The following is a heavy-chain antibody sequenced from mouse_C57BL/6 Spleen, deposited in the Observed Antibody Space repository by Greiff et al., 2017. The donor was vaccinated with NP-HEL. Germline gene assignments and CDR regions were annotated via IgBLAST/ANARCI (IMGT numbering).Heavy chain of an antibody. CDR2: IWSGGST. CDR3: ARKRDYDDWYFDV. D-gene: IGHD2-4*01. V-gene: IGHV2-2*01. Sequence: VMLVESGPGLVQPSQSLSITCTVSGFSLTNYGIHWVRQSPGKGLEWLGVIWSGGSTDYNAAFISRLSISKDNSKSQVFFKMNSLQADDTAIYYCARKRDYDDWYFDVWGTGTTVTVSS. J-gene: IGHJ1*03. CDR1: GFSLTNYG.